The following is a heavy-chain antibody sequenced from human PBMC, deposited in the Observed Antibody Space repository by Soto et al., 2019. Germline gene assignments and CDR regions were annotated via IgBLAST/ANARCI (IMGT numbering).Heavy chain of an antibody. D-gene: IGHD2-15*01. Sequence: QVQLQESGPGLVKPSQILSLTCTVSGGSISSGGYYWIWIRQHPGKVLEWIGYIYYSGSTYYNPYLKSRVTISVDTSKNQFSLKLSSVTAADTAVYYCARWVRGSSSFDPWGQGTLVTVSS. CDR2: IYYSGST. CDR3: ARWVRGSSSFDP. CDR1: GGSISSGGYY. J-gene: IGHJ5*02. V-gene: IGHV4-31*03.